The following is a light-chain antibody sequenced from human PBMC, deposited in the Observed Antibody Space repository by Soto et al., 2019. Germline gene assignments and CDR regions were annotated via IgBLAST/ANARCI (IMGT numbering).Light chain of an antibody. CDR1: RSSIGTNT. J-gene: IGLJ7*01. CDR3: AAWDVRFVV. V-gene: IGLV1-44*01. Sequence: QSVLTQPPSASGTPGQRVTISCSGSRSSIGTNTVTWYQQLPGTAPKLLIYSDNQRPSGVPVRFSGSKSGTSASLAISALQSDDEAAYYCAAWDVRFVVFGGGTQLTVL. CDR2: SDN.